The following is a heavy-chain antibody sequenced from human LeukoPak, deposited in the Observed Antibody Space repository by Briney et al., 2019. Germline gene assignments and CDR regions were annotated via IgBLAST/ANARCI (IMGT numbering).Heavy chain of an antibody. J-gene: IGHJ6*03. CDR2: ISSSSSTI. D-gene: IGHD3-9*01. Sequence: GGSLRLSCAASGFTFSSYSMNWVRQAPGKGLEWVSYISSSSSTIYYADSVKGRFTISRDNSKNTLYLQMNSLRAEDTAVYYCAKESLTGYYYMDVWGKGTTVTVSS. CDR3: AKESLTGYYYMDV. CDR1: GFTFSSYS. V-gene: IGHV3-48*01.